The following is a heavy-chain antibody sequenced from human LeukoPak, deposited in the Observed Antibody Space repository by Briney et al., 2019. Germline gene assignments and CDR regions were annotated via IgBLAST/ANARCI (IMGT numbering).Heavy chain of an antibody. V-gene: IGHV3-23*01. CDR2: IGSSAGST. J-gene: IGHJ4*02. CDR1: GFTFSSYA. CDR3: AKAYESDGSGSYYKGGY. Sequence: PGGSLRLSCAASGFTFSSYAMSWVRQAPGKGLEWVSIIGSSAGSTYYADSVKGRFTISRDNSKNTLYLQMNSLRAEDTAVYYCAKAYESDGSGSYYKGGYWGQGTLVTVSS. D-gene: IGHD3-10*01.